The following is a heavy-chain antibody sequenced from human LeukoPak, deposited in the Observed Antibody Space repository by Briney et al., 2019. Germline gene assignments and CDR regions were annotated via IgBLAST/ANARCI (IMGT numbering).Heavy chain of an antibody. V-gene: IGHV4-39*01. CDR2: IYYSGST. CDR1: GGSISSNSYY. J-gene: IGHJ4*02. CDR3: ARLHGYHFAVSRKYFDY. Sequence: SETLSLTCTVSGGSISSNSYYWGWIRQPPGKGLEWIGTIYYSGSTYLNPSLKGRVTISVNTSKNQFSLKLSSVTAADTAVYYCARLHGYHFAVSRKYFDYWGQGTLVTVSS. D-gene: IGHD5-24*01.